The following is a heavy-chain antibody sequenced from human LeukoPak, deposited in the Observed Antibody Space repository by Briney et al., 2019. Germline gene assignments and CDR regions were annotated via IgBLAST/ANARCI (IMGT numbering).Heavy chain of an antibody. CDR3: ARDGCGTSWKGICY. CDR1: GFSFSSYN. D-gene: IGHD2-2*01. Sequence: GGSLRLSCAASGFSFSSYNMNWVRQTPGKGLEWVSSITSSSTYTFYADSVKGRFTISRDNARNSLYLQMNSLRAEDTAVYYCARDGCGTSWKGICYWGQGTLVTVSS. J-gene: IGHJ4*02. CDR2: ITSSSTYT. V-gene: IGHV3-21*01.